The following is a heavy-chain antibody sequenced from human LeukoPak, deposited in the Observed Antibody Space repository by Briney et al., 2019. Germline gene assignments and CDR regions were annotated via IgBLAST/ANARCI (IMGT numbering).Heavy chain of an antibody. D-gene: IGHD3-3*01. J-gene: IGHJ3*02. CDR1: GGSFSGYY. V-gene: IGHV4-34*01. Sequence: PSETLSLTCAVYGGSFSGYYWSWIRQPPGKGLEWIGEINHSGSTNYNPSLKSRVTISVDTSKNQFSLKLSSVTAADTAVYYCARGVIFSNTQVWSGYYVARDAFDIWGQGTMVTVSS. CDR2: INHSGST. CDR3: ARGVIFSNTQVWSGYYVARDAFDI.